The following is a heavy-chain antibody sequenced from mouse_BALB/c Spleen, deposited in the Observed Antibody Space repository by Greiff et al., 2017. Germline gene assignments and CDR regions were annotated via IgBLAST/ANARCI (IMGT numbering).Heavy chain of an antibody. CDR1: GFNIKDTY. Sequence: EVKLMESGAELVKPGASVKLSCTASGFNIKDTYMHWVKQRPEQGLEWIGRIDPANGNTKYDPKFQGKATITADTSSNTAYLQLSSLTSEDTAVYYCARNRYYFDYWGQGTTLTVSS. J-gene: IGHJ2*01. V-gene: IGHV14-3*02. CDR2: IDPANGNT. CDR3: ARNRYYFDY.